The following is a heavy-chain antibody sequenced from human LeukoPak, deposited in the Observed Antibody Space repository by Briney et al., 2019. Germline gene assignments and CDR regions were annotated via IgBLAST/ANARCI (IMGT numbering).Heavy chain of an antibody. CDR3: AKDRSARYYYDSSGYYLDY. V-gene: IGHV3-23*01. Sequence: PGGSLRLSCAASGFTFSSYAMSWVRQAPGKGLEWVSAISGSGGSTYYADSVKGRFTISRDNSKNTLYLQMNSLRAEDTAVYYCAKDRSARYYYDSSGYYLDYWGQGTLVTVSS. J-gene: IGHJ4*02. CDR1: GFTFSSYA. D-gene: IGHD3-22*01. CDR2: ISGSGGST.